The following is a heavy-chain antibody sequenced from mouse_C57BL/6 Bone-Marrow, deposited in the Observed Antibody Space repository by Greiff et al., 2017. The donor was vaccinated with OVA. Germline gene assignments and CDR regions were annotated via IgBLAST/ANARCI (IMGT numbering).Heavy chain of an antibody. V-gene: IGHV1-69*01. CDR2: IDPSDSYT. CDR1: GYTFTSYW. D-gene: IGHD2-1*01. CDR3: ARGGLLRLAY. Sequence: QVQLQQPGAELVMPGASVKLSCKASGYTFTSYWMHWVKQRPGQGLEWIGEIDPSDSYTNYNQKFKGKSTLTVDKSSSTAYMQLSSLTSEDSAVYYCARGGLLRLAYWGQGTLVTVSA. J-gene: IGHJ3*01.